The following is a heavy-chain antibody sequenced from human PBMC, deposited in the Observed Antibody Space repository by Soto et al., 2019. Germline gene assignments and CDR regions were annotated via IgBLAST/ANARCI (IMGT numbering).Heavy chain of an antibody. J-gene: IGHJ6*02. D-gene: IGHD3-10*01. CDR3: ARDYYGSGSYLELPDLAYYYGMDV. Sequence: GGSLRLSCAASGFTFSSYGMHWVRQAPGKGLEWVAVIWYDGSNKYYADSVKGRFTISRDNSKNTLYLQMNSLRAEDTAVYYCARDYYGSGSYLELPDLAYYYGMDVWGQGTTVTVSS. V-gene: IGHV3-33*01. CDR1: GFTFSSYG. CDR2: IWYDGSNK.